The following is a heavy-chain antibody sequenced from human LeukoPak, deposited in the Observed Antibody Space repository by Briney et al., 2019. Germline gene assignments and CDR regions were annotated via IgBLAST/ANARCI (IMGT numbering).Heavy chain of an antibody. CDR1: GYTFTSYY. CDR3: AGGVGASYMDV. D-gene: IGHD1-26*01. V-gene: IGHV1-46*01. CDR2: INPSGVST. J-gene: IGHJ6*03. Sequence: GASVKVSCKASGYTFTSYYMHWVRQAPGQGLEWMGIINPSGVSTAYAQKFQGRVTMTRDMSTSTVYMEVTSLRSDDTAVYYCAGGVGASYMDVWGKGTTVTVSS.